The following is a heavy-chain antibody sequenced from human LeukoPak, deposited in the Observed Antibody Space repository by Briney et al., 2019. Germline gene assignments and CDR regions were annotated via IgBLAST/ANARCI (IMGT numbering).Heavy chain of an antibody. D-gene: IGHD6-25*01. J-gene: IGHJ6*03. CDR1: GFTFSKYA. CDR3: AKGGYSIAAYYYYYYMDV. CDR2: ISGSGGST. Sequence: GGSLRLSCAASGFTFSKYAMNWVRQAPGKGLEWVSAISGSGGSTYYADSVKGRFTISRDNSKNTLYLQMNSLRAEDTAVYYCAKGGYSIAAYYYYYYMDVWGKGTTVTVSS. V-gene: IGHV3-23*01.